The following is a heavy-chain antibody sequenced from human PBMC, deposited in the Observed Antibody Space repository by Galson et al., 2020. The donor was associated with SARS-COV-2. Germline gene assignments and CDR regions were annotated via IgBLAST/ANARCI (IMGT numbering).Heavy chain of an antibody. CDR1: GITFSSYA. V-gene: IGHV3-64D*06. Sequence: GGSLRLSCSASGITFSSYAMHWVRQAAGKGLEYVSAINSHAGSTYYADSVKGRFTISRDNSKNTVYLQMSSLSPEDTAVYYCVKGSGSYYVHYYYYYYLDVWGKGTTVTVSS. D-gene: IGHD1-26*01. CDR2: INSHAGST. J-gene: IGHJ6*03. CDR3: VKGSGSYYVHYYYYYYLDV.